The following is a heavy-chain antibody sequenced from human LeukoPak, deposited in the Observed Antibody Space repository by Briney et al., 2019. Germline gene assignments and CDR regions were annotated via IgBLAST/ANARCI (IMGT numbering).Heavy chain of an antibody. CDR3: AKAGFNPYYDFWSGYYTVYFDY. Sequence: PGGSLRLSCAASRFTFSSYWMGWVRQAPGKGLEWVSAISGSGGSTYYADSVKGRFTISRDNSKNTLYLQMNSLRAEDTAVYYCAKAGFNPYYDFWSGYYTVYFDYWGQGTLVTVSS. CDR2: ISGSGGST. D-gene: IGHD3-3*01. CDR1: RFTFSSYW. J-gene: IGHJ4*02. V-gene: IGHV3-23*01.